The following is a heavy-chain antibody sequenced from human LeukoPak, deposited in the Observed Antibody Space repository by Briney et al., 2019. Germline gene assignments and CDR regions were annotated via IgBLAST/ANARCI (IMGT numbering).Heavy chain of an antibody. J-gene: IGHJ4*02. CDR2: ISSSSSYI. Sequence: GGSLRLSCAASGFSFSSYSMNWVRQAPGKGLEWVSSISSSSSYIYYADSVKGRFTISRDNAKNSLYLQMNSLRAEDTAVYYCARDLGSYGRPSYFDYWGQGTLVTVSS. CDR1: GFSFSSYS. V-gene: IGHV3-21*01. D-gene: IGHD5-18*01. CDR3: ARDLGSYGRPSYFDY.